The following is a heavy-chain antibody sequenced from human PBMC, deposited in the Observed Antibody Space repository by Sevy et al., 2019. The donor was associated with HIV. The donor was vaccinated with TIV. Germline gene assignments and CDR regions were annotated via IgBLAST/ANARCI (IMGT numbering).Heavy chain of an antibody. J-gene: IGHJ6*02. CDR1: GYTFASYG. V-gene: IGHV1-18*01. CDR2: MRAYNGNT. CDR3: ARDRGLTMVRGGYYYYYYGMDV. D-gene: IGHD3-10*01. Sequence: ASVKVSCKASGYTFASYGISWVRQAPGQGLEWMGWMRAYNGNTNYAQKLQGRVTMTTDTSTSTAYMELRSLRSDDTAVYYCARDRGLTMVRGGYYYYYYGMDVWGQGTTVTVSS.